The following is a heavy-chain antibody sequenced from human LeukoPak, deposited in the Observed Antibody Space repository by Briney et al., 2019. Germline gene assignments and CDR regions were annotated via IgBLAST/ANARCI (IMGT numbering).Heavy chain of an antibody. CDR3: ARSITIFGVVIRNWFDP. CDR2: IYHSGCT. D-gene: IGHD3-3*01. CDR1: GYSISSGYY. V-gene: IGHV4-38-2*01. J-gene: IGHJ5*02. Sequence: SETLSLTCAVSGYSISSGYYWGWIRQPPGKGLEWIGSIYHSGCTYYNPSLKSRVTISVDTSKNQLSLKLSSVTAADTAVYYCARSITIFGVVIRNWFDPWGQGTLVTVSS.